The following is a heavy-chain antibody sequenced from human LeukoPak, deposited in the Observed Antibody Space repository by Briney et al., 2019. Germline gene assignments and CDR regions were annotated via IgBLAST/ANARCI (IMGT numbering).Heavy chain of an antibody. CDR3: AKDSEFGYSAEVV. CDR2: ISYDGSNK. J-gene: IGHJ6*02. D-gene: IGHD6-13*01. Sequence: TGESLRLSCAASGFTFSSYAMHWVRQAPGKGLEWVAVISYDGSNKYYADSVKGRFTISRDNSKNTLYLQMNSLRAEDTAVYYCAKDSEFGYSAEVVWGQGTTVTVSS. V-gene: IGHV3-30*04. CDR1: GFTFSSYA.